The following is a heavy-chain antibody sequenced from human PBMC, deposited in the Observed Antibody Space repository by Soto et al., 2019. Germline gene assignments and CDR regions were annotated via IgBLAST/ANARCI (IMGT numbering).Heavy chain of an antibody. Sequence: ASVKVSCKASGHTFITYAITWVRQAPGQGLEWMGWISAYNGNTNYAHNLQGRVTMTTDTSTSTAYMELRSLGSDDTAVYYCASHLPHFDWLLGPTHYYCYGMVGWGQGTTGTV. J-gene: IGHJ6*02. V-gene: IGHV1-18*01. CDR1: GHTFITYA. CDR2: ISAYNGNT. D-gene: IGHD3-9*01. CDR3: ASHLPHFDWLLGPTHYYCYGMVG.